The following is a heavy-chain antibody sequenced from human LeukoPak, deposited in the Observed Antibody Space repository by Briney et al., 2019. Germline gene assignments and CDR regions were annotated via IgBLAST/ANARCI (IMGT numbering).Heavy chain of an antibody. CDR2: INHSGGA. J-gene: IGHJ3*02. CDR3: ARQQGSGRWAFDI. CDR1: GGSFIGYY. D-gene: IGHD6-19*01. Sequence: SETLSLTCAVYGGSFIGYYWSWIRQPPGKGLEWIGEINHSGGANYNPSLKSRVSISVDTSKNQFSLKLNSVTAADTAVYYCARQQGSGRWAFDIWGQGTMVTVSS. V-gene: IGHV4-34*01.